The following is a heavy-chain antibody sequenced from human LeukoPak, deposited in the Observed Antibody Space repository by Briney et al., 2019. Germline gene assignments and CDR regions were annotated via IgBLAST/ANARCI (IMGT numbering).Heavy chain of an antibody. CDR3: ARDGDGTVTTHRYFDL. Sequence: PGGSLRLSCAASGFTFSSYSMNWVRQAPGKGLEWVAVISYDGSNKYYADSVKGRFTISRDNSKNTLYLQMNSLRAEDTAVYYCARDGDGTVTTHRYFDLWGRGTLVTVSS. V-gene: IGHV3-30*03. CDR2: ISYDGSNK. D-gene: IGHD4-17*01. CDR1: GFTFSSYS. J-gene: IGHJ2*01.